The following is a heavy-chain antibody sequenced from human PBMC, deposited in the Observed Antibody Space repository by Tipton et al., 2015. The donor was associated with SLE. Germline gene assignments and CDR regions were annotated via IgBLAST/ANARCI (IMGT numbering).Heavy chain of an antibody. J-gene: IGHJ5*02. CDR1: GGSISSSSHY. CDR3: ASGRYSYGYETPNWFDP. Sequence: TLSLTCTVSGGSISSSSHYWGWIRQPPGKGLEWIGSIYYSGSTYYNPSLKRRVTISVDTSKNQFSLKLSSVTAADTAVYYCASGRYSYGYETPNWFDPWGQGTLVTVSS. D-gene: IGHD5-18*01. CDR2: IYYSGST. V-gene: IGHV4-39*07.